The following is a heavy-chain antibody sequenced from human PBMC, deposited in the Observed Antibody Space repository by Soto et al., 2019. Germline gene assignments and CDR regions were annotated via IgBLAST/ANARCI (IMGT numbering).Heavy chain of an antibody. CDR3: TRGRRNH. J-gene: IGHJ4*02. Sequence: QVQLVQSGAEVKKPGASVRVSCKASGYTFTRYDIYWVRQATGQGLEWMGWMNPFSGNAVYTQKFQDRVTMTRDISITTAYMEMRGLRSEDTAVYYCTRGRRNHWRQGSLVSVSS. CDR1: GYTFTRYD. V-gene: IGHV1-8*01. CDR2: MNPFSGNA.